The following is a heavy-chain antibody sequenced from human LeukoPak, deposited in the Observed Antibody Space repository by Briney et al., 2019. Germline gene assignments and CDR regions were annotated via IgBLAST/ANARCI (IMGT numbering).Heavy chain of an antibody. D-gene: IGHD3-3*01. J-gene: IGHJ6*02. CDR2: IYSGGST. Sequence: GESLKISCAASGFTVSSNYMSWVRQAPGKGLEWVSVIYSGGSTYYADSVKGRFTISRDNSKNTLYLQMNSLRAEDTAVYYCARDLFGSYNPSYGMDVWGQGTTVTVSS. CDR1: GFTVSSNY. CDR3: ARDLFGSYNPSYGMDV. V-gene: IGHV3-66*01.